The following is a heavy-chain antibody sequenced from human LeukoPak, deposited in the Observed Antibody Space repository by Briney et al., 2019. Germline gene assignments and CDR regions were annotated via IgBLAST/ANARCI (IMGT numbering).Heavy chain of an antibody. CDR3: ARSAQVVPAAIGFDP. CDR2: INPNSGGT. V-gene: IGHV1-2*02. CDR1: GYTFTGYY. J-gene: IGHJ5*02. Sequence: ASVKVSCKASGYTFTGYYVHWVRQAPGQGLEWMGWINPNSGGTNYAQKFQGRVTMTRDTSISTAYMELSRLRSDDTAVYYCARSAQVVPAAIGFDPWGQGTLVTVSS. D-gene: IGHD2-2*02.